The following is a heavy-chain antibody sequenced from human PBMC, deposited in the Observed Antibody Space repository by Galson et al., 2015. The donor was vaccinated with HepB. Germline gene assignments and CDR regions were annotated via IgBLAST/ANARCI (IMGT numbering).Heavy chain of an antibody. CDR2: INAGNGNT. CDR1: GYTFTSYA. J-gene: IGHJ4*02. CDR3: ARVLLPRGSGHADNYFDY. D-gene: IGHD3-10*01. Sequence: SVKVSCKASGYTFTSYAMHWVRQAPGQRLEWMGWINAGNGNTKYSQKFQGRVTITRDTSASTAYMELSSLRSEDTAVYYCARVLLPRGSGHADNYFDYWGQGTLVTVSS. V-gene: IGHV1-3*01.